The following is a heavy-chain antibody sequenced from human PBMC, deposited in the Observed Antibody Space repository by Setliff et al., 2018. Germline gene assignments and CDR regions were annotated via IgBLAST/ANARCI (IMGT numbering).Heavy chain of an antibody. CDR1: GGSINNGDNGDLY. CDR2: IFYDGTT. D-gene: IGHD1-1*01. V-gene: IGHV4-39*06. CDR3: ARNPASLQYSFDH. J-gene: IGHJ2*01. Sequence: SETLSLTCTVSGGSINNGDNGDLYWGWIRQPPGKGPEWLGTIFYDGTTHYNPSLKSRVTISVDTTKNQFPLKLTSVTAADTAVYYCARNPASLQYSFDHWGRGTQVTVSS.